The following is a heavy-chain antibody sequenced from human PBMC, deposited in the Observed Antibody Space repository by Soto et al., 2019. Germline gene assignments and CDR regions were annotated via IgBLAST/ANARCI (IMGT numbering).Heavy chain of an antibody. D-gene: IGHD2-2*01. J-gene: IGHJ6*02. CDR3: AAGLGGAGGLFSSTSCPYYYGMDV. CDR2: IDPSDSNT. Sequence: EVQLVQSGAEVRKPGESLRIACNGSGHRSTSYWISWVRQMPGKGLEWMGMIDPSDSNTNYSPSIQGHVTISADRSIGTASLQWSSLKASDSAVYYCAAGLGGAGGLFSSTSCPYYYGMDVWGQGTTVTVSS. CDR1: GHRSTSYW. V-gene: IGHV5-10-1*03.